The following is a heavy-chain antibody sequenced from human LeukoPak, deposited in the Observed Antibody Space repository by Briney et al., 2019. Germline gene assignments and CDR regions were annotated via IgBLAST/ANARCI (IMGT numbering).Heavy chain of an antibody. CDR3: ARGSHRGYCTTSDCYTVDC. Sequence: ASVKVSCKAARYTFSSYDINWVRQAPGQGLEWMGWMNPDSGNTGYAQKFQGRVTMTRNTSISTAYMELGGLSSDDTAVYFCARGSHRGYCTTSDCYTVDCWGQGTLVSVSS. CDR2: MNPDSGNT. CDR1: RYTFSSYD. V-gene: IGHV1-8*01. J-gene: IGHJ4*02. D-gene: IGHD2-8*01.